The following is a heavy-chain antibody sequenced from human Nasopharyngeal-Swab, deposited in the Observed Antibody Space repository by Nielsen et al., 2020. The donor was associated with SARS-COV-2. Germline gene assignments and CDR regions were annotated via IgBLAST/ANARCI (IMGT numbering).Heavy chain of an antibody. CDR1: GFTFSSYD. CDR3: AREGYGSPLDV. V-gene: IGHV3-13*01. D-gene: IGHD3-10*01. Sequence: GESLKISCAASGFTFSSYDMHWVRQATGKGLEWVSAIGTAGDTYYPGSVKGRFTISRENAKNSLYLQMNSLRAGDTAVYYRAREGYGSPLDVWGQGTTVTVSS. CDR2: IGTAGDT. J-gene: IGHJ6*02.